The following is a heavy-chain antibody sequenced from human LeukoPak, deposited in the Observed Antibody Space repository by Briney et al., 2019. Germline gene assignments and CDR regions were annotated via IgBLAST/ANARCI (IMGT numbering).Heavy chain of an antibody. CDR1: GYTFTSYG. CDR2: INPYNGNT. Sequence: WASVKVSCKASGYTFTSYGISWVRQAPGQGLEWMGWINPYNGNTNYAQNLQGRVTMTTDTSTSTAYMELRSLRSDDTAVYYCGRDRDFVVGDHWGQGTLVTVSS. J-gene: IGHJ4*02. D-gene: IGHD2-2*01. V-gene: IGHV1-18*01. CDR3: GRDRDFVVGDH.